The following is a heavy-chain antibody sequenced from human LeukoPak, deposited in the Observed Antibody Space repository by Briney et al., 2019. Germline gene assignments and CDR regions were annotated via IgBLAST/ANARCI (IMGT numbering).Heavy chain of an antibody. J-gene: IGHJ4*02. CDR1: GFTFSSYD. CDR2: MQYDGSIE. CDR3: ARDSIRQQLYYFDY. Sequence: GGSLRLSCAASGFTFSSYDMHWVRQAPGKGLEWVTLMQYDGSIEYYADSVKGRFTISRDNSKNTLYLQMDSLRADDTAVYFCARDSIRQQLYYFDYWGRGTLVTVSS. V-gene: IGHV3-30*19. D-gene: IGHD6-13*01.